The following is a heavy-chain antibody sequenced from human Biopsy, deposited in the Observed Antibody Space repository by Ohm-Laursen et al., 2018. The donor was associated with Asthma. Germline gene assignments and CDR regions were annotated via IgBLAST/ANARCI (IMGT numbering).Heavy chain of an antibody. D-gene: IGHD3-16*02. CDR2: ISYGGSNK. CDR3: ARDLHPTNHLGELSEGFDY. Sequence: SLRLSCAASGFTFSSYGMHWVRQAPGKGLEWVAVISYGGSNKYYADSVKGRFTISRDNSKNTLYLQMNSLRAEDTAVYYCARDLHPTNHLGELSEGFDYWGQGTLVTVSS. CDR1: GFTFSSYG. J-gene: IGHJ4*02. V-gene: IGHV3-30*03.